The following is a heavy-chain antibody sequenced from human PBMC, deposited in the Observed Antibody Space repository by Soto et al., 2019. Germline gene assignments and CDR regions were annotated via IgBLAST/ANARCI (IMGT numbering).Heavy chain of an antibody. CDR2: IIPIFGTA. D-gene: IGHD6-19*01. V-gene: IGHV1-69*13. CDR1: GGTFSSYA. Sequence: SVKVSCKASGGTFSSYAISWVRQAPGQGLEWMGGIIPIFGTANYAQKFQGRVTITADESTSTAYMELSSLRSEDTAVYYCARVKTVAGPYYYYYYGMDVWGQGTTGTVSS. J-gene: IGHJ6*02. CDR3: ARVKTVAGPYYYYYYGMDV.